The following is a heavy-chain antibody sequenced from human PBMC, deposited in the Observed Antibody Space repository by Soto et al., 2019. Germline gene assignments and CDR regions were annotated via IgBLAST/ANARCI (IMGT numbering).Heavy chain of an antibody. J-gene: IGHJ4*02. CDR3: ANLPLYGSGFDC. CDR1: GFTFDDYA. V-gene: IGHV3-9*01. Sequence: EVPLVESGGGLVQPGGSLRLSCAASGFTFDDYAIHWVRQAPGKGLEWVSGISWNGAASGYVDSVKGRFSISRDNTKNTLYLQMNSLRSEDTAMYYCANLPLYGSGFDCWGQGTLVTVSS. CDR2: ISWNGAAS. D-gene: IGHD3-10*01.